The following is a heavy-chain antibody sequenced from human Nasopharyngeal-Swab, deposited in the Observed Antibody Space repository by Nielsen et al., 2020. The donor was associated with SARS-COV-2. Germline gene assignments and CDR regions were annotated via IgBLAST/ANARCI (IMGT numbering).Heavy chain of an antibody. Sequence: GESLKISCAASGFTFSGYWMHWVRQAPGKGPVWVSSINDPGSSTNYADSVKGRFTISRDNAKSSVYLQMDSLRAEDTAVYYCSRDTPAMFAYWGQGTLVTVSS. J-gene: IGHJ4*02. CDR3: SRDTPAMFAY. V-gene: IGHV3-74*01. CDR1: GFTFSGYW. CDR2: INDPGSST.